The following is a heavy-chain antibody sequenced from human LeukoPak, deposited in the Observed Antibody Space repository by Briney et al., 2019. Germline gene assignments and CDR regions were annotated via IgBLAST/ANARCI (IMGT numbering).Heavy chain of an antibody. CDR3: ARESRPRGSTPPFDY. CDR2: IYHSGSA. V-gene: IGHV4-30-2*01. CDR1: GGSISSGGYY. J-gene: IGHJ4*02. Sequence: SQTLSLTCTVSGGSISSGGYYWSWIRQPPGKGLEWIGYIYHSGSAYYNPSLKSRVTISVDTSKNQFSLKLSSVTAADTAVYYCARESRPRGSTPPFDYWGQGTLVTVSS. D-gene: IGHD5/OR15-5a*01.